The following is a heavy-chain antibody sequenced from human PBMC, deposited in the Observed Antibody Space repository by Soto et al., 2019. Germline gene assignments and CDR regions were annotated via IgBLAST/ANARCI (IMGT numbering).Heavy chain of an antibody. CDR1: GGTFSSYA. CDR3: ASHSGSSPEGRYYYGMDV. D-gene: IGHD1-26*01. J-gene: IGHJ6*02. V-gene: IGHV1-69*12. Sequence: QVQLVQSGAEVKKPGSSVKVSCKASGGTFSSYAISWVRQAPGQGLEWMGGIIPIFGTADYAQKFQGRVTITADESTSKAYMERGSLGSEDPAVYYCASHSGSSPEGRYYYGMDVWGQGTTVTVSS. CDR2: IIPIFGTA.